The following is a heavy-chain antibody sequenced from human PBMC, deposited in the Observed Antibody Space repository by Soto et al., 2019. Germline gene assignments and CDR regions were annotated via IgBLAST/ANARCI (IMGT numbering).Heavy chain of an antibody. Sequence: QVQLVQSGTEVKKPGSSVKVSCKASGGTFSSYTISWVRQAPGQGLEWIGWIIPILGIANYAQKFQGRVTITADKSTSTAYMELSSLRSEDTAVYYCARGATIQNWFDPWGQGTLVTVAS. CDR1: GGTFSSYT. CDR2: IIPILGIA. D-gene: IGHD3-3*01. CDR3: ARGATIQNWFDP. V-gene: IGHV1-69*02. J-gene: IGHJ5*02.